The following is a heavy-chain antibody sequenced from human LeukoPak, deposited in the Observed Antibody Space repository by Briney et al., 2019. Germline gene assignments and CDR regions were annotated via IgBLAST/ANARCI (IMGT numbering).Heavy chain of an antibody. CDR2: INHSGST. V-gene: IGHV4-34*01. CDR1: GGSFSGYY. D-gene: IGHD3-22*01. CDR3: ARGRNYYDSSGYLYVLFDY. Sequence: SETLSLTCAFYGGSFSGYYWSWIRQPPAKGLEWIGEINHSGSTNYNPSLKSRVTISVDTSKNQFSLKLSSVTAADTAVYYCARGRNYYDSSGYLYVLFDYWGQGTLVTVSS. J-gene: IGHJ4*02.